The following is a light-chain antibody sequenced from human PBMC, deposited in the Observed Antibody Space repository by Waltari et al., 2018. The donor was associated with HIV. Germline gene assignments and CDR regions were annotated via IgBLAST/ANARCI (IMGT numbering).Light chain of an antibody. CDR1: SANIGAVSD. Sequence: QSVLTQPPSVSGAPGQRVTISCTGSSANIGAVSDVPWYQQLPGTAPKVLISGNNNRPSGVPDRFSGSKSGTSASLAITGLQAEDEADYYCCSYASGTTPWVFGGGTKLTVL. CDR2: GNN. V-gene: IGLV1-40*01. J-gene: IGLJ3*02. CDR3: CSYASGTTPWV.